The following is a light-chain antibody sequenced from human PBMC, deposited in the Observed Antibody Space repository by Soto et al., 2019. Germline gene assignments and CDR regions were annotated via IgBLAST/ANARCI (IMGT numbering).Light chain of an antibody. V-gene: IGKV3-15*01. CDR1: QSVNSY. CDR2: GAS. Sequence: EIVLTPSPATLSLSPGERATLSCRASQSVNSYLVWYQQRPGQAPRLLIYGASTRATGFPARFSGSGSGTEFTLTISSLQSEDFAVYYCQQYNNWITFGQGTRLEIK. J-gene: IGKJ5*01. CDR3: QQYNNWIT.